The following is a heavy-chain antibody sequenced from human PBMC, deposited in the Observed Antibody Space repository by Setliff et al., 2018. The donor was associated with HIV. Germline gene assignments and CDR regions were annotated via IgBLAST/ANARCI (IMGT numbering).Heavy chain of an antibody. CDR2: ISPSSTII. V-gene: IGHV3-48*01. Sequence: GGSLRLSCAASEIRFRNYSMNWVRQAPGKGLEWVSYISPSSTIIYYPDSVKGRFTTSRDNARNSLYLEMNSLRAEDTAVYYCARVDGSSSWFYYYYYYMDIWGKGTTVTVSS. CDR1: EIRFRNYS. D-gene: IGHD6-13*01. J-gene: IGHJ6*03. CDR3: ARVDGSSSWFYYYYYYMDI.